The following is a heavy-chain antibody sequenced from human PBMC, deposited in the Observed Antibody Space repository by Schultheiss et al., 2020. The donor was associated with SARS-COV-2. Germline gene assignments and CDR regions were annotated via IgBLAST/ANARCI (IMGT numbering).Heavy chain of an antibody. J-gene: IGHJ2*01. CDR3: ARDLRSIAASLYFDL. Sequence: SETLSLTCAVSGGSISSGGYSWSWIRQPPGKGLEWIGRIYTSGSTYYNPSLKSRVTISVDTSKNQFSLKLSSVTAADTAVYYCARDLRSIAASLYFDLWGRGTLVTVSS. CDR1: GGSISSGGYS. CDR2: IYTSGST. D-gene: IGHD6-6*01. V-gene: IGHV4-30-4*07.